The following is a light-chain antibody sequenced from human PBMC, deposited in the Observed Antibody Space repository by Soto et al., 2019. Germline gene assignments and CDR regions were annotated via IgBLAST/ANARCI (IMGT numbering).Light chain of an antibody. Sequence: EIVMTQSPATLSVSPGERATLSCRASQSVRNNLAWYQQKPGQAPRLLIFDASTRAIDIPGRFSGSGSGTEFILTISSLQSEDFGVYYCQQHDNRPPWKFGQGTKVDIK. CDR1: QSVRNN. CDR2: DAS. V-gene: IGKV3-15*01. J-gene: IGKJ1*01. CDR3: QQHDNRPPWK.